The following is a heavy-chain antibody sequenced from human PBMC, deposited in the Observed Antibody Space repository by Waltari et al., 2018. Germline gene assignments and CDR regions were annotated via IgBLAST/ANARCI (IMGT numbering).Heavy chain of an antibody. Sequence: EVQLVESGGGSVQPGGSLRLSCAASGMTFSHSWLNWVRQAPGKGLEWVANIKQDGSEKNYVDSVEGRVSISRDNAQNSLYLQMNSLRAEDTAIYYCVTGLTTVTAKDYFDHWGQGALVTVS. CDR2: IKQDGSEK. J-gene: IGHJ4*02. CDR3: VTGLTTVTAKDYFDH. D-gene: IGHD4-17*01. V-gene: IGHV3-7*01. CDR1: GMTFSHSW.